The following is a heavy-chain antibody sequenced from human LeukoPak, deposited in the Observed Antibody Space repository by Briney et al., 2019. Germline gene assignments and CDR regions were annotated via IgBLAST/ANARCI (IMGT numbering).Heavy chain of an antibody. CDR3: MDV. CDR1: GDIVSSYA. Sequence: ASVKVSCKASGDIVSSYAISWVRLAPGHGLEWMGGIIPSFGRAKYAQKFQDRVSIMWDESTTTVYMEMSSLRSDDYDYYYHMDVWGKGTTVTVSS. V-gene: IGHV1-69*03. CDR2: IIPSFGRA. J-gene: IGHJ6*03.